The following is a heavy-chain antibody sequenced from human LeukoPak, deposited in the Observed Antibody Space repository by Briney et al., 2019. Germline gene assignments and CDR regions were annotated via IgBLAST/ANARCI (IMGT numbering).Heavy chain of an antibody. J-gene: IGHJ3*02. V-gene: IGHV1-2*02. CDR1: EYTFTAHF. CDR3: ARVGGMTTVNNAAFDI. D-gene: IGHD4-4*01. Sequence: ASVKVSCKASEYTFTAHFMHWVRQAPGQGFEWMGWINPVSGGTKYAQKFQGRVTMTRDTSISTAYMELSRLTSDDTAVYYCARVGGMTTVNNAAFDIWGQGTMVTVSS. CDR2: INPVSGGT.